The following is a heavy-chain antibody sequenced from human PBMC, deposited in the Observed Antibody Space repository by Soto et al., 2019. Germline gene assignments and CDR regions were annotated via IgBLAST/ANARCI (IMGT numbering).Heavy chain of an antibody. Sequence: ETLRLSCVVSGFIVSRSHMMWVRQAPGKGLEGVSVIYNHGQINYVDPVKGRFTIARDNSKNTIYLQMNSLKVEDTAVYYCVRVTGAERHWGQGALVTVPQ. J-gene: IGHJ4*02. V-gene: IGHV3-53*01. CDR1: GFIVSRSH. CDR3: VRVTGAERH. D-gene: IGHD7-27*01. CDR2: IYNHGQI.